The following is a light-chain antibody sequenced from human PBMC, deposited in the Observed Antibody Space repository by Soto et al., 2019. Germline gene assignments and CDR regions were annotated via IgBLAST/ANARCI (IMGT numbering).Light chain of an antibody. CDR2: AAS. CDR3: HQTAPXPWT. Sequence: DIQMTQSPSSLSASVGYRFTITCRAINNIGVYLNWYQKKPGKAPKLLIHAASSLHSGVPSTFSGSGSGTNFALTISSLQPEDFATYYSHQTAPXPWTGAKGTKV. J-gene: IGKJ1*01. V-gene: IGKV1-39*01. CDR1: NNIGVY.